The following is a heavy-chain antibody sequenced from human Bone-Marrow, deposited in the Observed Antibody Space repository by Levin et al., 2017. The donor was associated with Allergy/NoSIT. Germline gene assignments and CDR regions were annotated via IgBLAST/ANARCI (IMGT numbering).Heavy chain of an antibody. CDR2: ISYDGSNK. V-gene: IGHV3-30-3*01. CDR3: ARDGQQWLVLPIVYFDY. CDR1: GFTFSSYA. D-gene: IGHD6-19*01. J-gene: IGHJ4*02. Sequence: GGSLRLSCAASGFTFSSYAMHWVRQAPGKGLEWVAVISYDGSNKYYADSVKGRFTISRDNSKNTLYLQMNSLRAEDTAVYYCARDGQQWLVLPIVYFDYWGQGTLVTVSS.